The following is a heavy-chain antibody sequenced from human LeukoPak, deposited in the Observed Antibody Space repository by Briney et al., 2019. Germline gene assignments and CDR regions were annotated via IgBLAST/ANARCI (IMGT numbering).Heavy chain of an antibody. Sequence: SETLSLTCTVSGGSISSGGCYWSWIRQHPGKGLEWIGYIYYSGSTYYNPSLKSRVTISVDTSKNQFSLKLSSVTAADTAVYYCARVFRYYDSSGFDYWGQGTLVTVSS. J-gene: IGHJ4*02. D-gene: IGHD3-22*01. CDR3: ARVFRYYDSSGFDY. CDR1: GGSISSGGCY. V-gene: IGHV4-31*03. CDR2: IYYSGST.